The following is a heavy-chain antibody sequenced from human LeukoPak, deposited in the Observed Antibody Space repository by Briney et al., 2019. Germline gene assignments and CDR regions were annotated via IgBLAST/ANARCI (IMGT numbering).Heavy chain of an antibody. Sequence: PGGSLRLSCAASGFTFSSYSMNWVRQAPGKGLEWVSAISGSGGSTYYADSVKGRFTISRDNSKNTLYLQMNSLRAEDTAVYYCAKDIVATIPYYFDYWGQGTLVTVSS. J-gene: IGHJ4*02. D-gene: IGHD5-12*01. CDR1: GFTFSSYS. CDR2: ISGSGGST. CDR3: AKDIVATIPYYFDY. V-gene: IGHV3-23*01.